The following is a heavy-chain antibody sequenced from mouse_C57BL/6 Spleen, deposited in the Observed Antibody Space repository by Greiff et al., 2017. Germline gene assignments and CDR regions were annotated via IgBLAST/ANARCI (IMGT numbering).Heavy chain of an antibody. CDR3: ARREDYAGYYAMDY. V-gene: IGHV5-6*02. CDR2: ISSGGSYT. CDR1: GFTFSSYG. J-gene: IGHJ4*01. Sequence: EVKVVESGGDLVKPGGSLKLSCAASGFTFSSYGMSWVRQTPDKRLEWVATISSGGSYTYYPDSVKGRFTISRDNAKNTLYLQMSSLKSEDTAMYYCARREDYAGYYAMDYWGQGTSVTVSS. D-gene: IGHD2-4*01.